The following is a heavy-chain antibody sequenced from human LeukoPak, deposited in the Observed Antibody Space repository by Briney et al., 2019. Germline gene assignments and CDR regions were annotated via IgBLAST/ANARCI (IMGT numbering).Heavy chain of an antibody. CDR1: GGTFSSYA. V-gene: IGHV1-69*04. D-gene: IGHD3-9*01. J-gene: IGHJ4*02. CDR2: IIPILGIA. CDR3: ARGGYDILTGYEDY. Sequence: ASVKVSCKASGGTFSSYAISWVRQAPGQGLEWMGRIIPILGIANYAQKFQGRVTITADKSTSTAYMELSSLRSEDTAVYYCARGGYDILTGYEDYWGQGTLVTVSS.